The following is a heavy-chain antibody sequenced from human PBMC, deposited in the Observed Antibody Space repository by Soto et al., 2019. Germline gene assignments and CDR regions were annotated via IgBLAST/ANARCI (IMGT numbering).Heavy chain of an antibody. CDR1: GFSFSIYT. CDR2: ISSSGTYI. V-gene: IGHV3-21*01. J-gene: IGHJ6*02. Sequence: EVQLVESGGGLVKPGGSLRLSCAASGFSFSIYTMNWVRQAPGKGLEWVSSISSSGTYIYYADSVKGRFTISRNNAKNSLYLQMNSLRADDTAVYYCARLKPLRIIDRDYYGMDVWGQGTTVTVSS. D-gene: IGHD3-16*01. CDR3: ARLKPLRIIDRDYYGMDV.